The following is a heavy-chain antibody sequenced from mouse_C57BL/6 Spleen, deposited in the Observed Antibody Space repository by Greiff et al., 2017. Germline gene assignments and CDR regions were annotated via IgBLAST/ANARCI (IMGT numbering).Heavy chain of an antibody. CDR1: GYTFTDYY. V-gene: IGHV1-26*01. D-gene: IGHD1-1*01. CDR2: INPNNGGT. J-gene: IGHJ3*01. CDR3: ASDGSPAY. Sequence: VQLQQSGPELVKPGASVKISCKASGYTFTDYYMNWVKQSHGKSLEWIGDINPNNGGTSYNQKFKGKATLTVDKSSSTAYMELRSLTSEDSAVYYCASDGSPAYWGQGTLVTVSA.